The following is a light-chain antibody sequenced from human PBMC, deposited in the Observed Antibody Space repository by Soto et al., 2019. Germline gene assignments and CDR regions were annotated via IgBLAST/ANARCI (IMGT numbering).Light chain of an antibody. V-gene: IGKV3-20*01. J-gene: IGKJ4*01. CDR1: QSVSSSY. CDR2: GAS. Sequence: EIVLTQSPGTLSLSPGERATIPCRASQSVSSSYLAWYQQKPGQAPRLLIYGASSRATGIPDRFSGSGSGTDFTLTISRLEPEDFAVYYCQQYGRSLTFGGGTKVDI. CDR3: QQYGRSLT.